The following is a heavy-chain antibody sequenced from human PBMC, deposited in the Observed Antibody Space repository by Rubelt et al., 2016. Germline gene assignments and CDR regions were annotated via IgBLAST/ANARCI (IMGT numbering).Heavy chain of an antibody. Sequence: GRSLRLSCAASGFTFSSYAVHWVRQAPGKGLEWVAVISYDGSNKYYADSVKGRFTISRDNSKNTLYLQMNSLRAEDTAVYYCARVYYDSSGYFDYWGQGTLVTVSS. CDR1: GFTFSSYA. CDR3: ARVYYDSSGYFDY. D-gene: IGHD3-22*01. J-gene: IGHJ4*02. CDR2: ISYDGSNK. V-gene: IGHV3-30*04.